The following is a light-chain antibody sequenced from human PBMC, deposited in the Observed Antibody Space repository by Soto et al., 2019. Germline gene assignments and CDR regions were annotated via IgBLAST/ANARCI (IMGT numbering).Light chain of an antibody. CDR1: QIVLYSPNNKEY. Sequence: DIVMTQSPDSLAVSLGERATINCKSSQIVLYSPNNKEYLAWYQQKPGQPPKLLIYWASTRESGVPDRFSGSGSGTDFTLTISSLQAADVAVYYCQQYYSTPHTFGQGTKLEIK. CDR2: WAS. CDR3: QQYYSTPHT. J-gene: IGKJ2*01. V-gene: IGKV4-1*01.